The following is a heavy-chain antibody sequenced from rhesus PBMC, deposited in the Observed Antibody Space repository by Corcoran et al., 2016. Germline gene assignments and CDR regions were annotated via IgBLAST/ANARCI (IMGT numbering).Heavy chain of an antibody. J-gene: IGHJ4*01. V-gene: IGHV1S2*01. Sequence: QVQLVQSGAEVKKPGSSVTVSCKASGYTFTDYYMHWVRQAPRQGLEWMGWINHYNGNTKYAQKFQGRVTMTRETSTSTAYMELSSLRSEDTAVYYCARGGRVVVLTAYFDYWGQGVLVTVSS. D-gene: IGHD2-15*01. CDR2: INHYNGNT. CDR3: ARGGRVVVLTAYFDY. CDR1: GYTFTDYY.